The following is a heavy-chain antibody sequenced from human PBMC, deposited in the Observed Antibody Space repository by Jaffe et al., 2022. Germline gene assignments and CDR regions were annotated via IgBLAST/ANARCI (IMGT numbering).Heavy chain of an antibody. D-gene: IGHD3-10*01. CDR1: GFTFSSYE. CDR3: AREGPGDAGFGDSPDAFDI. CDR2: ISSSGSTI. Sequence: EVQLVESGGGLVQPGGSLRLSCAASGFTFSSYEMNWVRQAPGKGLEWVSYISSSGSTIYYADSVKGRFTISRDNAKNSLYLQMNSLRAEDTAVYYCAREGPGDAGFGDSPDAFDIWGQGTMVTVSS. J-gene: IGHJ3*02. V-gene: IGHV3-48*03.